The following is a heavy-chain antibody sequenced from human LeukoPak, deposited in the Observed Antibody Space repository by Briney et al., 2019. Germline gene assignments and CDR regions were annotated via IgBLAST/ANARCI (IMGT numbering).Heavy chain of an antibody. CDR2: TRNRANGYTT. Sequence: GGSLRLSCAASGFTFSDYYMDWVRQAPGKGLEWVGRTRNRANGYTTEYAASVEGRFTVSRGNSKNSLFLQMNGLKPEDTAVYFCARAFCYSGGTCYSDYNDYWGQGALVTVSS. CDR1: GFTFSDYY. V-gene: IGHV3-72*01. D-gene: IGHD2-15*01. J-gene: IGHJ4*02. CDR3: ARAFCYSGGTCYSDYNDY.